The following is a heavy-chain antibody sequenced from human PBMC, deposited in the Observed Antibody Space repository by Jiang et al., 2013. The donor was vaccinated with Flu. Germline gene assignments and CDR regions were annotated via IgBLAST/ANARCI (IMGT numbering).Heavy chain of an antibody. CDR2: INHSGST. CDR3: ASSNVDTGYGMDV. CDR1: GGSFSGYY. J-gene: IGHJ6*02. V-gene: IGHV4-34*01. D-gene: IGHD5-18*01. Sequence: LLKPSETLSLTCAVYGGSFSGYYWSWIRQPPGKGLEWIGEINHSGSTNYNPSLKSRVTISVDTSKNQFSLKLSSVTAADTAVYYCASSNVDTGYGMDVWGQGTTVTVSS.